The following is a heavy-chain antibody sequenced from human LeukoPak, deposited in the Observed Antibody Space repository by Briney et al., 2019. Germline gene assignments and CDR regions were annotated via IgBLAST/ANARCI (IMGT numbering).Heavy chain of an antibody. Sequence: SETLSLTCTVSGGSISSYYWSWIRQPPGKGLEWIGYIYYSGSTTYNPSLKSRVTISVDSSKNQFSLKLSSVTAADTAVYYCAGSSFTVTTNDAFDIWGQGTMVTVSS. V-gene: IGHV4-59*12. CDR3: AGSSFTVTTNDAFDI. CDR1: GGSISSYY. CDR2: IYYSGST. J-gene: IGHJ3*02. D-gene: IGHD4-11*01.